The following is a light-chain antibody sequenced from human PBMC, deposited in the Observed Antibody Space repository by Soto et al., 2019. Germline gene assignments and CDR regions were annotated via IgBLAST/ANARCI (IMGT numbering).Light chain of an antibody. CDR3: AAWDDSLNGVV. V-gene: IGLV1-44*01. Sequence: QSVLTQPPSASGTPGQRVTISCSGSSSNIGSNTVNWYQQLPGTDPTLLIYSNNQRPSGVPDRFSGSKSGTSASLAISGLQSEDEADYYCAAWDDSLNGVVFGGGTKVTVL. J-gene: IGLJ2*01. CDR1: SSNIGSNT. CDR2: SNN.